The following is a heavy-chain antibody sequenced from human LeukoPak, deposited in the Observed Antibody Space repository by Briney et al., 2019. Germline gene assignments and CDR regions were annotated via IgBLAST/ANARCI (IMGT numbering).Heavy chain of an antibody. Sequence: SETLSLTCTVSGGSISSSSYYWGWIRQPPGKGLEWIGSIYYSGSTYYNPSLKSRVTISVDTSKNQFSLKLSSVTAADTAVYYCARGSKDLITLASWFDPCGQGTLVTVSS. J-gene: IGHJ5*02. CDR1: GGSISSSSYY. V-gene: IGHV4-39*07. CDR3: ARGSKDLITLASWFDP. CDR2: IYYSGST. D-gene: IGHD5-12*01.